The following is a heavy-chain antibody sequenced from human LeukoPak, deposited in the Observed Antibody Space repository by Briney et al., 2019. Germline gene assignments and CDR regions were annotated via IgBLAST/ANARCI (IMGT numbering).Heavy chain of an antibody. CDR3: ARALRLAVNLDY. V-gene: IGHV3-74*01. CDR2: IDSEGSST. Sequence: GGSLRLSCAASGFRFSGYWMHWVRQAPGKGLVWVSHIDSEGSSTNYADSVKGRFTISRDNAKNTLYLQMNSLRAEDTAVYYCARALRLAVNLDYWGQGTLVNGFS. CDR1: GFRFSGYW. J-gene: IGHJ4*01. D-gene: IGHD6-19*01.